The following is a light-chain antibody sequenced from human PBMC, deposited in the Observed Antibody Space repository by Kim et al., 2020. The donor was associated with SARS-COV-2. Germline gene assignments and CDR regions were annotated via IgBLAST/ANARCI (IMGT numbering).Light chain of an antibody. V-gene: IGLV2-14*03. J-gene: IGLJ3*02. Sequence: PGQSITMSCTGTSSDFGGYNYVSWYQQHPGKAPKLIIYDVSDRPSGVSDRFSGSKSGNTASLTISGLQAEDEADYYCSSYTSSSTVFGGGTKLTVL. CDR3: SSYTSSSTV. CDR1: SSDFGGYNY. CDR2: DVS.